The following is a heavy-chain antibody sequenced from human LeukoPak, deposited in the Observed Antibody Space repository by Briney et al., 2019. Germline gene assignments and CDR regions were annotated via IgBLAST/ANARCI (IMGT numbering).Heavy chain of an antibody. D-gene: IGHD1-14*01. CDR3: ARRLGGTAGIWLDP. V-gene: IGHV5-51*01. J-gene: IGHJ5*02. CDR1: GYIFTSNW. CDR2: IYPGDSDT. Sequence: GESLNISCKGSGYIFTSNWIGWVRQMPGKGLEWMGIIYPGDSDTRYSPSFQGQVTMSVDTSINTAYLQWSSLKASDSAIYYCARRLGGTAGIWLDPWGQGTLVTVSS.